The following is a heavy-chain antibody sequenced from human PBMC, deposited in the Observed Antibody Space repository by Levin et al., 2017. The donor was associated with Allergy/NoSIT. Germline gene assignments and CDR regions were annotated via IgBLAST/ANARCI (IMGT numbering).Heavy chain of an antibody. Sequence: ASVKVSCKASRYIFSDYFIHWVRQAPGQGLEWMGWINPHSGDTKYAQEFQGRVTMTRDTSISTAYMELTRLTSDDTAIYYCARDLYNDDSVFGYWGQGTLVNVFS. V-gene: IGHV1-2*02. J-gene: IGHJ4*02. D-gene: IGHD3-22*01. CDR2: INPHSGDT. CDR1: RYIFSDYF. CDR3: ARDLYNDDSVFGY.